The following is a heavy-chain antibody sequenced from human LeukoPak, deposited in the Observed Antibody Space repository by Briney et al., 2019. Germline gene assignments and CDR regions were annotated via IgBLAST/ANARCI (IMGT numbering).Heavy chain of an antibody. J-gene: IGHJ6*02. V-gene: IGHV3-23*01. CDR1: RLTLSTYA. Sequence: PGGSLRLSCAVSRLTLSTYAMTWVRQAPGKGLEWVSTIGGGGAGTYYADSVKGRFTISRDSSKDTLYLQMNSLRAEDTAVYYCAKTHGDYVHYFFYAMDVWGQGTTVTVSS. D-gene: IGHD4-17*01. CDR3: AKTHGDYVHYFFYAMDV. CDR2: IGGGGAGT.